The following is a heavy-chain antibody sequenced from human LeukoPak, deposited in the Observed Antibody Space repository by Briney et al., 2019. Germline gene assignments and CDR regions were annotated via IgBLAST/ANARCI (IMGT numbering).Heavy chain of an antibody. J-gene: IGHJ4*02. CDR1: GGSISSYN. CDR3: ARGPGFGTMVRGVPYYFDY. Sequence: PSETLSLTCSVSGGSISSYNWNWIRQPAGKGLEWIGRMYTSGGTTYNSSLKSRVTMSVDTSKKQFSLKVTSVTAADTAVYYCARGPGFGTMVRGVPYYFDYWGQGTLVTVSS. D-gene: IGHD3-10*01. CDR2: MYTSGGT. V-gene: IGHV4-4*07.